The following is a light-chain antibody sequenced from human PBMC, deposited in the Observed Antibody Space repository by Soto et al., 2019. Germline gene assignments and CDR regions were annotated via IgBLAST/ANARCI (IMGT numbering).Light chain of an antibody. CDR3: QQYGSSPQWT. Sequence: EIVLTQSPGTLSLSPGERATLSCRASQSVSSSYLAWYQQKPGQAPRLLIYGASSRATGIPDRVSGSGSGTDFTLTISRLAPEDFAVYYCQQYGSSPQWTFGQGTKVEIK. CDR2: GAS. CDR1: QSVSSSY. J-gene: IGKJ1*01. V-gene: IGKV3-20*01.